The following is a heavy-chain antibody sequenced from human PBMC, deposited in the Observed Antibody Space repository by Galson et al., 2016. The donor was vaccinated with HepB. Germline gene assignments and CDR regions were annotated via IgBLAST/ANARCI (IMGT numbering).Heavy chain of an antibody. Sequence: SLRLSCAASGFTFRSYAMTWVRQAPGKGLDWVSGISGSAGQTSYADSAKGRFTISRDNSKNTLYLQMNSLRAEDTAVYYCAKDRGCDECGTPTYLDYWGQGTLVTVSS. D-gene: IGHD2-2*01. CDR1: GFTFRSYA. CDR3: AKDRGCDECGTPTYLDY. J-gene: IGHJ4*02. CDR2: ISGSAGQT. V-gene: IGHV3-23*01.